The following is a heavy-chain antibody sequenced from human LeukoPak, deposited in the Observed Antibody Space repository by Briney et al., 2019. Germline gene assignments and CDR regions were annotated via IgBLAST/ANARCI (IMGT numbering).Heavy chain of an antibody. D-gene: IGHD6-6*01. CDR1: GFTFSSYA. CDR2: ISYDGSNK. J-gene: IGHJ4*02. V-gene: IGHV3-30-3*01. Sequence: GGSLRLSCAASGFTFSSYAMHWVRQAPGKGLEWGAVISYDGSNKYYADSVKGRFTISRDNSKNTLYLKMNSLRAEDTAVYYCARDRSTQLYGPLDYWGQGTLVTVSS. CDR3: ARDRSTQLYGPLDY.